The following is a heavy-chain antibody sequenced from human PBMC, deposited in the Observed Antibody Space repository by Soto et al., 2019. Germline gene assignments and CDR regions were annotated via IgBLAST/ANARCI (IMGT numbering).Heavy chain of an antibody. J-gene: IGHJ4*02. V-gene: IGHV3-30-3*01. D-gene: IGHD4-17*01. Sequence: QVQLVESGGGVVQPGRSLRLSCAASGFTFSSYAMHWVRQAPGKGLEWVAVISYDGSNKYYADSVKGRFTISRDNSKNTLYLQMNRLSAEDTAVYYCARLDDYGVYVGYFDYWGQGTLVTVSS. CDR1: GFTFSSYA. CDR3: ARLDDYGVYVGYFDY. CDR2: ISYDGSNK.